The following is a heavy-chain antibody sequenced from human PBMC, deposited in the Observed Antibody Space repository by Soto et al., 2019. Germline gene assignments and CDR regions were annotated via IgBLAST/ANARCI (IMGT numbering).Heavy chain of an antibody. Sequence: QVQLQQWGAGLLKPSETLSLTCAVYGGSFSGYYWTWIRQPPGTGLEWIGEINHSGSTNYNPSLNSRVPISVDTSKTQSSLKLTSVTAADTAVYYCARDKITGHFAYWGQGTLVTVSS. D-gene: IGHD2-8*02. J-gene: IGHJ4*02. CDR2: INHSGST. V-gene: IGHV4-34*01. CDR3: ARDKITGHFAY. CDR1: GGSFSGYY.